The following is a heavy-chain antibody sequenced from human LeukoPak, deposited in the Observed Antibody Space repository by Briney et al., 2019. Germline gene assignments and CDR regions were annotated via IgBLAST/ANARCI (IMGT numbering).Heavy chain of an antibody. Sequence: GESLKISCKGSGYSFTSYWIGWVRQMPGKGLEWMGIIYPGDSDTRYSPSSQGQVTISADKSISTAYLQWSSLKASDTAMYYCARLRRGYCSSTSCYAGGLDYWGQGTLVTVSS. CDR2: IYPGDSDT. V-gene: IGHV5-51*01. CDR1: GYSFTSYW. J-gene: IGHJ4*02. D-gene: IGHD2-2*01. CDR3: ARLRRGYCSSTSCYAGGLDY.